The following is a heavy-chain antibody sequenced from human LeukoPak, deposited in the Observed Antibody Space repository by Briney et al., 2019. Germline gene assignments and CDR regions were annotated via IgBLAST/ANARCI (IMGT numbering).Heavy chain of an antibody. CDR2: ISSSSSYI. J-gene: IGHJ4*02. V-gene: IGHV3-21*01. CDR1: GFTFSSYS. CDR3: ARDRLSSWYSRYFDY. Sequence: PGGSLRLSCAACGFTFSSYSMNWVRQAPGKGLEWVSSISSSSSYIYYADSVKGRFTISRGNAKNSLYLQMNSLRAEDTAVYYCARDRLSSWYSRYFDYWGQGTLVTVSS. D-gene: IGHD6-13*01.